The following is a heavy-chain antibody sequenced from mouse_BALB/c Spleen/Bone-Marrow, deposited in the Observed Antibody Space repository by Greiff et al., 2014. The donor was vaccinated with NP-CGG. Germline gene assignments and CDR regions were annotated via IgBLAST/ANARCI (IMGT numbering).Heavy chain of an antibody. CDR3: ARDRDYGGNWYFDV. Sequence: EVKLVESGGGLVQPGGSLRLSCATSGFTFTDYYMSWVRQPPGKALEWLGFIRNKANGYTTEYSASVKGRFTISRDNSQSILYLQMNTLRTEDSATYYCARDRDYGGNWYFDVWGAGTTVTVSS. J-gene: IGHJ1*01. CDR2: IRNKANGYTT. D-gene: IGHD1-1*01. CDR1: GFTFTDYY. V-gene: IGHV7-3*02.